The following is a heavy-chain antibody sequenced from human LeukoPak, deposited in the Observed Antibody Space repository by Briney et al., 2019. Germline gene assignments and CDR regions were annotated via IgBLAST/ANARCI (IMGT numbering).Heavy chain of an antibody. CDR1: GYTFTGYY. CDR2: INPSGVST. CDR3: ARTRRVPSDLTGYPYYYMDV. Sequence: GASVKVSCKASGYTFTGYYMHWVRQAPGQGLEWMGVINPSGVSTSYAQKFQGRVTMTRDTSTSTVYMGLSSLRSEDTAVYYCARTRRVPSDLTGYPYYYMDVWGKGTTVTISS. D-gene: IGHD3-9*01. V-gene: IGHV1-46*01. J-gene: IGHJ6*03.